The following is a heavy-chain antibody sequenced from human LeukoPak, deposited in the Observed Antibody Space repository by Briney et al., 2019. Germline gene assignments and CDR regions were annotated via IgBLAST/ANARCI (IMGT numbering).Heavy chain of an antibody. D-gene: IGHD2-15*01. CDR3: AKGLGTSCYSPLDN. CDR2: INDSGGST. Sequence: GGSLRLSCAASGFTFSTYTMSWVRQAPGKWLEWVSCINDSGGSTYYADSVKGRSTISGDTSKNTLYLQMNSVRVEDTAVYYCAKGLGTSCYSPLDNWGQGALFTVSS. V-gene: IGHV3-23*01. CDR1: GFTFSTYT. J-gene: IGHJ4*02.